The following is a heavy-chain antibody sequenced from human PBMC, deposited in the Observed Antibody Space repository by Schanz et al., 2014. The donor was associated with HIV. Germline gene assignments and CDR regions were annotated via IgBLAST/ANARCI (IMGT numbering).Heavy chain of an antibody. Sequence: QEQLQEWGPGLVKPSETLSLSCAVYGGSVRTTYYSWIRQPPGKGLEWVGYVSHMGSPNYNPSLKSRVTLSVDTSKNQLSLKVRSVTAADTAVYYCARILLSSSGWYGGDYWGQGTLVIVSS. V-gene: IGHV4-59*02. CDR2: VSHMGSP. CDR3: ARILLSSSGWYGGDY. J-gene: IGHJ4*02. CDR1: GGSVRTTY. D-gene: IGHD6-19*01.